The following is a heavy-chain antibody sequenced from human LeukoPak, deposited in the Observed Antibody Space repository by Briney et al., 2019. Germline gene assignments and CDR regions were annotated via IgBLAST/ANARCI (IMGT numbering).Heavy chain of an antibody. CDR3: ARGGYYGSGRYYFDS. V-gene: IGHV3-74*01. Sequence: GGSLRLSCAASGFTFSSYWMHWVRQAPGKGMVWVSRIKSDGSNTNYADSVKGRFTISRDNAKNTLHLQMNSLRAEDTAVYYCARGGYYGSGRYYFDSWGQGTLVTVSS. CDR2: IKSDGSNT. D-gene: IGHD3-3*01. J-gene: IGHJ4*02. CDR1: GFTFSSYW.